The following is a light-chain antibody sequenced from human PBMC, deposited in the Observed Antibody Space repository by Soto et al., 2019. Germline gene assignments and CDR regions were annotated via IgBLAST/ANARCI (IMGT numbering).Light chain of an antibody. CDR3: QQSYSTPWT. Sequence: DIQMTQSPSSLSASVRDRVTITCRASQSFSSYLNWYQQKPGKAPKLLIYAASSLPSGVPSRFSGSGSGTDFTLTISSLQPEDFATYYCQQSYSTPWTFGQGTKVESK. J-gene: IGKJ1*01. V-gene: IGKV1-39*01. CDR1: QSFSSY. CDR2: AAS.